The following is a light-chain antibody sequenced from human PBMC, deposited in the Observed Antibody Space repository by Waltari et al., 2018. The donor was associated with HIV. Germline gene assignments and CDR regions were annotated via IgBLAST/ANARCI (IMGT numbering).Light chain of an antibody. V-gene: IGLV1-51*01. Sequence: QSVLTQPPSVSAAPGPKVTIPCSGSSTNSGHHYVSSYQQLPGTAAKLHIYDNNKRPSGIPDRFSGSKSGTSATLGITGLQTGDEADYYCGAWDSSLSAVVFGTGTKVTVL. CDR1: STNSGHHY. CDR3: GAWDSSLSAVV. J-gene: IGLJ1*01. CDR2: DNN.